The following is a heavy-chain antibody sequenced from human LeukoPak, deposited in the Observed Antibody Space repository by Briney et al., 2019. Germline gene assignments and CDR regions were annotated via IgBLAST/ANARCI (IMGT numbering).Heavy chain of an antibody. Sequence: GGSLRLSCTASGFTFGDYAMSWVRQAPGKGLEWVGFIRSKAYGGTTEYAASVKGRFTISRDDSRNIAYLQMSSLKTEDTAVYYCTRARASYYFDYWGQGTLVTVSS. J-gene: IGHJ4*02. CDR3: TRARASYYFDY. CDR2: IRSKAYGGTT. D-gene: IGHD3-10*01. CDR1: GFTFGDYA. V-gene: IGHV3-49*04.